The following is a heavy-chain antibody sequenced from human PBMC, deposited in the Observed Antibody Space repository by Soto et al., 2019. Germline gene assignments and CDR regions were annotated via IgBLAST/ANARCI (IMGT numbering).Heavy chain of an antibody. CDR3: ANIVTTVVN. CDR1: GFTFDNYA. V-gene: IGHV3-23*01. J-gene: IGHJ4*02. CDR2: ISSSGGNT. D-gene: IGHD4-4*01. Sequence: EVQLLESGGGLVQPGGSLRLSCAASGFTFDNYAMTWVRQAPGKGLAWVSTISSSGGNTYYANSVQGRFTISRDNSKNTLYLQMNSLRAEDTAVYYCANIVTTVVNWGQGTLVTVSS.